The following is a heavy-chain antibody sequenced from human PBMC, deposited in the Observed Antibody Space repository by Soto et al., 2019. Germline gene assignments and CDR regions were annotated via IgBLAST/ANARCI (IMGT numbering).Heavy chain of an antibody. CDR2: ISTNNGNT. D-gene: IGHD6-13*01. CDR3: ARAASTYYSRYNVY. V-gene: IGHV1-18*01. J-gene: IGHJ4*02. Sequence: ASVKVSCKASGYTFSTYGITWVRQAPGQRLEWMGWISTNNGNTNYAENLQGRVTMTTETSTNTAYLELRSLRSDDTAVYYCARAASTYYSRYNVYWGQGTLVTVSS. CDR1: GYTFSTYG.